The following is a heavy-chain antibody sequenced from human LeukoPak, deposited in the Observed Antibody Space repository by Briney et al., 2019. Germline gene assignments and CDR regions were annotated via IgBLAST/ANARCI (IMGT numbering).Heavy chain of an antibody. CDR3: ARDDGLWFGEYRGFDY. Sequence: ASVKVSCKASGGTFSSYAISWVRQAPGQGLEWMGRIIPIFGTANYAQEFQGRVTITTDESTSTAYMELSSLRSEDTAVYYCARDDGLWFGEYRGFDYWGQGTLVTVSS. J-gene: IGHJ4*02. V-gene: IGHV1-69*05. CDR2: IIPIFGTA. D-gene: IGHD3-10*01. CDR1: GGTFSSYA.